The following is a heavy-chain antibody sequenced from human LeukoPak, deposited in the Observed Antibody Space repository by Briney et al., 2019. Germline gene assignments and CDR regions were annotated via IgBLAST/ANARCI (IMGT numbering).Heavy chain of an antibody. CDR3: ASRSSYYDILTGGYYFDY. D-gene: IGHD3-9*01. Sequence: SETLSLTCTVSGGSISSSSYYWGWIRQPPGKGLEWIGSIYYSGSTYYNPSLKSRVTISVDTSKNQFSLELSSVTAADTAVYYCASRSSYYDILTGGYYFDYWGQGTLVTVSS. V-gene: IGHV4-39*01. CDR2: IYYSGST. J-gene: IGHJ4*02. CDR1: GGSISSSSYY.